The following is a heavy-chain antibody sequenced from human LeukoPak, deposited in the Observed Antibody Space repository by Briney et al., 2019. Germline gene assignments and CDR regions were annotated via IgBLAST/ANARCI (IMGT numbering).Heavy chain of an antibody. J-gene: IGHJ5*02. D-gene: IGHD6-6*01. CDR3: ARTGSIAARGSFVGFDP. CDR1: GGSISSNSYY. V-gene: IGHV4-39*01. Sequence: SETLSLTCTVSGGSISSNSYYWGWIRQPPGKGLEWIGSIYYTGSTYYNPSLKSRVTISADTSKNQFSLNLSSVTAADTAVYYCARTGSIAARGSFVGFDPWGQGTLVTVSS. CDR2: IYYTGST.